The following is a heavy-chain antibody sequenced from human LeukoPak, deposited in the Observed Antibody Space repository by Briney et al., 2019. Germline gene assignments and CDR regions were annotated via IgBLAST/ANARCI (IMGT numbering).Heavy chain of an antibody. D-gene: IGHD2-8*01. CDR1: GFTFDDYA. CDR2: ISWNSVSI. CDR3: ARQKYQRGPDVSYFDY. V-gene: IGHV3-9*01. Sequence: GGSLRLSCAASGFTFDDYAMHWVRQAPGKGLEWVSGISWNSVSIDYADSVKGRFTISRDNAKNSLYLQMNSLRAEDTAVYYCARQKYQRGPDVSYFDYWGQGTLVTVSS. J-gene: IGHJ4*02.